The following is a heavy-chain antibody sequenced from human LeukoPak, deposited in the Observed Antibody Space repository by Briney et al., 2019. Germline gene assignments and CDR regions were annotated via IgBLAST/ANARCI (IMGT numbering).Heavy chain of an antibody. CDR3: ARAGYCSSTSCSYYYHYYGMDV. V-gene: IGHV3-30*03. CDR1: GFTFSGYG. D-gene: IGHD2-2*01. Sequence: GRSLRLSCAASGFTFSGYGMHWVRQAPGKGLEWVAVISYDGSNKYYADSVKGRFTISRDNSKNTLYLQMDSLRAEDTAVYYCARAGYCSSTSCSYYYHYYGMDVWGQGTMVTVSS. CDR2: ISYDGSNK. J-gene: IGHJ6*02.